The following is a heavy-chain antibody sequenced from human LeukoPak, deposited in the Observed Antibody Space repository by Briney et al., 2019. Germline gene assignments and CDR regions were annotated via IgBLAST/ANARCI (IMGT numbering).Heavy chain of an antibody. CDR3: ARGRYLLWFGVNWFDP. Sequence: PSETLSLTCTVSGGSISSYHWSWIRQPPGKGLEWIGEINHSGSTNYNPSLKSRVTISVDTSKNQFSLKLSSVTAADTAVYYCARGRYLLWFGVNWFDPWGQGTLVTVSS. J-gene: IGHJ5*02. CDR1: GGSISSYH. D-gene: IGHD3-10*01. V-gene: IGHV4-34*01. CDR2: INHSGST.